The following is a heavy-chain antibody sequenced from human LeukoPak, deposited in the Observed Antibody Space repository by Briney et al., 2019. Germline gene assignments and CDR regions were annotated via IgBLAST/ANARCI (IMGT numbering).Heavy chain of an antibody. V-gene: IGHV1-2*02. CDR3: ARGTIRSDAFDI. D-gene: IGHD1-14*01. Sequence: ASVKVSCKASGYTFTAYYIHWVRQAPGQGLEWMGWINPNRGGTNYAQKFQGRVTMTRDTSISTAYMELSRLRSDDTAVYYCARGTIRSDAFDIWGQGTMVTVSS. CDR2: INPNRGGT. CDR1: GYTFTAYY. J-gene: IGHJ3*02.